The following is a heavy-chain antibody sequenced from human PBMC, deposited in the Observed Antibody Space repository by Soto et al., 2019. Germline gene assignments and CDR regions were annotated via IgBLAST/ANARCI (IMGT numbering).Heavy chain of an antibody. J-gene: IGHJ3*02. CDR2: IWYDGNNK. CDR1: GFTFNSYG. CDR3: ARGAFGSSGYYDGTGAFDI. V-gene: IGHV3-33*01. Sequence: GGSLRLSCVASGFTFNSYGMHWVRQAPGKGLEWVAVIWYDGNNKYYADSVKGRFTISRDNSKNTLYLQMNSLRAEDTAVYYCARGAFGSSGYYDGTGAFDIWGQGTMVTVSS. D-gene: IGHD3-22*01.